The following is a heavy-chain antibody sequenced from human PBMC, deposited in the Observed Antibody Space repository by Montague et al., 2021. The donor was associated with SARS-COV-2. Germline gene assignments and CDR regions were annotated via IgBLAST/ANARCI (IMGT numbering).Heavy chain of an antibody. CDR1: GGSIITGSNLY. Sequence: TLSLTCAVSGGSIITGSNLYRGWIRQSAGKGLEWIGRIHSSGGTNYNPSLKSRLTMSVDSSANQFSLKLTSVTAADTAVYYCARDYYDSTGLNWFDPWGQGLLVTVSS. CDR3: ARDYYDSTGLNWFDP. V-gene: IGHV4-61*02. J-gene: IGHJ5*02. D-gene: IGHD3-22*01. CDR2: IHSSGGT.